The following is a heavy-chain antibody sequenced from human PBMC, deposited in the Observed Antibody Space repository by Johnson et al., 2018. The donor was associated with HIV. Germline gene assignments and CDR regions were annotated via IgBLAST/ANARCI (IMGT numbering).Heavy chain of an antibody. CDR2: ISHDGSHK. D-gene: IGHD3-16*01. J-gene: IGHJ3*02. CDR3: ARGGKRVMAAFDI. V-gene: IGHV3-30*03. CDR1: GFTFSSYG. Sequence: QVQLVESGGGVVQPGGSLRLSCAASGFTFSSYGMHWVRQAPGKGLQWVAVISHDGSHKYYADSVKGRFSLSRDISNNTLYLQMNSLRAEDTAVNYCARGGKRVMAAFDIWGQGTMVTVSS.